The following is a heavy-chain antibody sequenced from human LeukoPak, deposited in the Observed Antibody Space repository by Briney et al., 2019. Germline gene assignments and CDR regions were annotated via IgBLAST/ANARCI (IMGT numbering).Heavy chain of an antibody. CDR2: ISPNSGGT. CDR3: ARVPSGSGGYDY. Sequence: ASVKVSCKASGFPFSGYYMHWVRQAPGQGLEWMAWISPNSGGTNYVQKFQGRVTVTRDTSISTDYMEISGLTSDDTALYYCARVPSGSGGYDYWGQGTLVTVSS. CDR1: GFPFSGYY. V-gene: IGHV1-2*02. D-gene: IGHD3-10*01. J-gene: IGHJ4*02.